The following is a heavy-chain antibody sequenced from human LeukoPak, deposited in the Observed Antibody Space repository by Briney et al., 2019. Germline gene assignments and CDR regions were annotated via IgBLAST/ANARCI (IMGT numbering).Heavy chain of an antibody. J-gene: IGHJ3*02. Sequence: PSETLSLTCTVSRGSISSYYWSWIRQPPGKGLEWIGYIFYSGSTNYNPSLKSRVTISVDTSKNQFSLKLSSVTAADTAVYYCARGTIAARLDAFDIWGQGTMVTVSS. CDR1: RGSISSYY. V-gene: IGHV4-59*01. CDR2: IFYSGST. CDR3: ARGTIAARLDAFDI. D-gene: IGHD6-6*01.